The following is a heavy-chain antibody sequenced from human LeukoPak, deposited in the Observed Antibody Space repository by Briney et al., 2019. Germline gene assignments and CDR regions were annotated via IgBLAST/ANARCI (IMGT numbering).Heavy chain of an antibody. Sequence: ASVKVSCKASGYTFTSYGISWVRQAPGQGLEWMGWISAYNGNTNYAQKLQGRVTMTTDTSTSTAYMELRSLRSDDTAVYYCARDSPLRLGELSLLVWGQGTLVTVS. CDR3: ARDSPLRLGELSLLV. CDR1: GYTFTSYG. D-gene: IGHD3-16*02. J-gene: IGHJ4*02. V-gene: IGHV1-18*01. CDR2: ISAYNGNT.